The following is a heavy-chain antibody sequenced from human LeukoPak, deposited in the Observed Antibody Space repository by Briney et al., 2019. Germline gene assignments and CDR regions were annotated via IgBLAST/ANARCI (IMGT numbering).Heavy chain of an antibody. J-gene: IGHJ4*02. D-gene: IGHD1-1*01. V-gene: IGHV1-69*13. Sequence: PMASVKVSCKASGGTFRSAAMSWVRQAPGQGLECVGHIILMFGTTTYAQNFQGRVTISADESTTTVYMELTRLTSDDTAIYYCTRDEYKGSATFNYWGQGTQVIVSS. CDR1: GGTFRSAA. CDR3: TRDEYKGSATFNY. CDR2: IILMFGTT.